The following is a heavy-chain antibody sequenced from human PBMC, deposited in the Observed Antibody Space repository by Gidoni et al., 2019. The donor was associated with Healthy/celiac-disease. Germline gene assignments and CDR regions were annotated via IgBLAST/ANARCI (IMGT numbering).Heavy chain of an antibody. D-gene: IGHD3-10*01. CDR3: ARDINLYGSGTSGMDV. Sequence: QVQLQESGPGLVKPSETLSLTCTVSGGSISRYYWSWIRQPPGKGLEWIGYIYYSGSTNYNPSLKSRVTISVDTSKNQFSLKLSSVTAADTAVYYCARDINLYGSGTSGMDVWGQGTTVTVSS. CDR1: GGSISRYY. V-gene: IGHV4-59*01. CDR2: IYYSGST. J-gene: IGHJ6*02.